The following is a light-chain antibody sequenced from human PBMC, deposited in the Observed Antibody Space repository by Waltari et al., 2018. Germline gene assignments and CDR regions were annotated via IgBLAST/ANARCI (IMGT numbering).Light chain of an antibody. J-gene: IGKJ2*01. CDR1: QSISSY. Sequence: DIQMTQSPSSLSASVGDRVTITCRASQSISSYLNWYQQKPGKAPKLLIYAASSLQSGVPSRFSGSGSGTDFTLKISRVEAEDVGVYYCLQRIQLPETFGQGTKLEIK. V-gene: IGKV1-39*01. CDR3: LQRIQLPET. CDR2: AAS.